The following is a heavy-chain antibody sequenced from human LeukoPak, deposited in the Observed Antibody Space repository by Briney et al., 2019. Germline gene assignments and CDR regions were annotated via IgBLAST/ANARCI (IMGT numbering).Heavy chain of an antibody. CDR3: ARHYYSSGSFDY. V-gene: IGHV4-61*02. CDR1: GGSISSGSYY. Sequence: SQTLSLTCTVSGGSISSGSYYWSWIRQPAGKGLEWLGRIYTSGSTNYNPSLKGRVTISVDTSKNQFSLNLSFVTAADTAVYYCARHYYSSGSFDYWGQGTLVTVSS. J-gene: IGHJ4*02. D-gene: IGHD3-10*01. CDR2: IYTSGST.